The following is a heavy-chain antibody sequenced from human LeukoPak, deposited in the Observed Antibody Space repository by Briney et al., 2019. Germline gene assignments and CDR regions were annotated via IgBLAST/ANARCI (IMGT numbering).Heavy chain of an antibody. V-gene: IGHV1-18*01. CDR1: GGTFSSYA. CDR2: ISAYNGNT. Sequence: ASVKVSCKASGGTFSSYAISWVRQAPGQGLEWMGWISAYNGNTNYAQKLQGRVTMTTDTSTSTAYMELRSLRSDDTAVYYCASGDWSSFDYWGQGTLVTVSS. J-gene: IGHJ4*02. CDR3: ASGDWSSFDY. D-gene: IGHD2-21*01.